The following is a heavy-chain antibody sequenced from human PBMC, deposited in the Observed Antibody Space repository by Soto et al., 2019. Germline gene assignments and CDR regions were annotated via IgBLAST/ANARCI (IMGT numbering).Heavy chain of an antibody. CDR1: GFTFSSYG. Sequence: QVQLVESGGGVVQPGRSLRLSCAASGFTFSSYGMHWVRQAPGKGLEWVAVISYDGSNKYYADSVKGRFTISRDNSKNTLYLQMNSLRAEDTAVYYCAKDAYYDMLTGYIDYWGQGTLVTVSS. J-gene: IGHJ4*02. CDR2: ISYDGSNK. V-gene: IGHV3-30*18. D-gene: IGHD3-9*01. CDR3: AKDAYYDMLTGYIDY.